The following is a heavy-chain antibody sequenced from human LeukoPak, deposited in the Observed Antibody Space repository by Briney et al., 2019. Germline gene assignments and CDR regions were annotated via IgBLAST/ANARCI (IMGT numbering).Heavy chain of an antibody. J-gene: IGHJ4*02. Sequence: PGGSLRLSCAASGFTFSSYGMHWVRQAPGKGLEWVAVISYDGSNKYYADSVKGRFTISRDNSKNTLYLQMNSLRAEDTAVYYCAKDEDCGGDCHLFDYWGQGTLVTVSS. CDR2: ISYDGSNK. CDR3: AKDEDCGGDCHLFDY. CDR1: GFTFSSYG. D-gene: IGHD2-21*02. V-gene: IGHV3-30*18.